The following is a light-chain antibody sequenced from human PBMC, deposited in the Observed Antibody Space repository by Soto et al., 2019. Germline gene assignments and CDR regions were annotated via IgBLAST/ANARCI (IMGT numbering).Light chain of an antibody. CDR1: QSVSSN. J-gene: IGKJ2*01. CDR2: GAS. CDR3: QQYNNWPPGYT. V-gene: IGKV3-15*01. Sequence: EIVMTQSPATLSVXPGEXXXXSXRASQSVSSNLAWYQQKPGQAPRLLIYGASTRATGIPARFSGSGSGTEFTLTISSLQSEDFAVYYCQQYNNWPPGYTFGQGTKLEIK.